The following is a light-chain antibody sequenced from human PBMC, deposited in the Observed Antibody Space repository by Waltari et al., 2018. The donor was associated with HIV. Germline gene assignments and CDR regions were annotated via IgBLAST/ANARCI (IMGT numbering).Light chain of an antibody. CDR3: QQYSSRPPAGT. V-gene: IGKV3-15*01. CDR2: GAS. CDR1: HSVSSN. Sequence: EIVMTQSPATLSVSPGDRATLSCRASHSVSSNLAWYQQKPGQAPRLIMFGASTRATGIPAGCSGSGSGTEFTLTISSLLSQDFAIYYCQQYSSRPPAGTFGPGTTVEIK. J-gene: IGKJ1*01.